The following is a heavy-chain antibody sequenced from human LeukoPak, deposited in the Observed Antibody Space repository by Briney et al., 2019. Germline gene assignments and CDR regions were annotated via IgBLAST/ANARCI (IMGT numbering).Heavy chain of an antibody. CDR3: ARGGDFWSGYYTDDY. CDR2: IYSGGST. V-gene: IGHV3-53*01. D-gene: IGHD3-3*01. J-gene: IGHJ4*02. CDR1: GFTVSSNY. Sequence: GGSLRLSCAASGFTVSSNYMSWVRQAPGKGLEWVSVIYSGGSTYYADSVKGRFTISRDNSKNTLYLQMSSLRAEDTAVYYCARGGDFWSGYYTDDYWGQGTLVTVSS.